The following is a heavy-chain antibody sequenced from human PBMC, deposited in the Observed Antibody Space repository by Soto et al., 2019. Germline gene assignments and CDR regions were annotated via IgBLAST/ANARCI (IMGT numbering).Heavy chain of an antibody. CDR1: GYTFTNYG. D-gene: IGHD3-22*01. V-gene: IGHV1-18*01. Sequence: QVQLVQSGTEVKEPGASVKVSCKAAGYTFTNYGISWVRQAPGQGLEWMGWISTYNGKTHYAQKVHERVIMTTDTSTTTAYMELRSLRSDDTAVYYCVRDSYESYGSWYDCFDPWGQGTQVTVSS. CDR3: VRDSYESYGSWYDCFDP. CDR2: ISTYNGKT. J-gene: IGHJ5*02.